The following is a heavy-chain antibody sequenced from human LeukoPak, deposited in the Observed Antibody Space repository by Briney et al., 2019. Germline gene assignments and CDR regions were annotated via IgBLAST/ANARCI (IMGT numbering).Heavy chain of an antibody. CDR2: IGTAGDT. V-gene: IGHV3-13*01. Sequence: SGRSLRLSCAASGFTFSSYDMHWVRQATGKGLEWVSAIGTAGDTYYPGSVKGRFTISRENAKNSLYLQMNSLRAGDTAVYYCARGWPPYYYDSSGYYYDYWGQGTLVTVSS. CDR3: ARGWPPYYYDSSGYYYDY. J-gene: IGHJ4*02. D-gene: IGHD3-22*01. CDR1: GFTFSSYD.